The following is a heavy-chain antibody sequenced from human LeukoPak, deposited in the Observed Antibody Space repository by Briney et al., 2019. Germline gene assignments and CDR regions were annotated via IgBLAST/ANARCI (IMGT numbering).Heavy chain of an antibody. CDR3: AEDCGGDCYFDY. D-gene: IGHD2-21*02. CDR2: ISYDGSNK. V-gene: IGHV3-30*18. CDR1: GFTFSSYG. Sequence: GGSLRLSCAASGFTFSSYGMHWVRQAPGKGLEWVAVISYDGSNKYYADSVKGRFTISRDNSKNTLYLQMNSLRAEDTAVCYCAEDCGGDCYFDYWGQGTLVTVSS. J-gene: IGHJ4*02.